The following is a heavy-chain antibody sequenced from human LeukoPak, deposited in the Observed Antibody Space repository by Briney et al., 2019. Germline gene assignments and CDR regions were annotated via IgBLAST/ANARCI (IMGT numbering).Heavy chain of an antibody. CDR2: IIPIFGST. CDR3: ARVGRSRGSLPNSYYYMDV. CDR1: GDIFNSYS. J-gene: IGHJ6*03. D-gene: IGHD1-26*01. Sequence: ASVKVSCNASGDIFNSYSVSWVRQAPGQGLEWMGGIIPIFGSTNYAQKFQGRVTITTDQSTRTAYMELNSLSSDDTAVYYCARVGRSRGSLPNSYYYMDVWRKGTTVTVSS. V-gene: IGHV1-69*05.